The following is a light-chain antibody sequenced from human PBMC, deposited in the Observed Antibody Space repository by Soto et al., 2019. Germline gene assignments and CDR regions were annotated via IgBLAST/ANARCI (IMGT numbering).Light chain of an antibody. CDR3: AAWDDSLNGVL. V-gene: IGLV1-44*01. CDR1: SSNIGTTT. Sequence: QSVLTQSPSASGNLGQRVTISCSGSSSNIGTTTVNWYQQLPGTAPKLLIYSYNQRPSGVPDRFSGSKSGTSASLAISGLQSEDEADYYCAAWDDSLNGVLFGGGTKLTVL. CDR2: SYN. J-gene: IGLJ2*01.